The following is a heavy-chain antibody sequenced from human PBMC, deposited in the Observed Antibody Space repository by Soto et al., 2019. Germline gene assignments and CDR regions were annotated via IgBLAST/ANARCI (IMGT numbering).Heavy chain of an antibody. CDR3: ARDLLSCDCWSGSPSYGMDV. V-gene: IGHV4-59*01. D-gene: IGHD3-3*01. Sequence: SETLSLTYTVSGGSISSYYLSWIRQPPGKGLEWIGYIYYSGSTNYNPSLKSRVTISVDTSKNQFSLKLSSVTAADTAVHYCARDLLSCDCWSGSPSYGMDVWGQGTTVTGSS. CDR1: GGSISSYY. J-gene: IGHJ6*02. CDR2: IYYSGST.